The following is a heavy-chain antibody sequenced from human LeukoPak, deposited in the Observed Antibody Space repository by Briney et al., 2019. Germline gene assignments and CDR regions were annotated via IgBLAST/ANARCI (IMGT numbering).Heavy chain of an antibody. CDR3: ARFGYGVRYFDY. V-gene: IGHV4-59*08. CDR2: IYYSGNT. J-gene: IGHJ4*02. Sequence: SETLSLTCTVSGGSITYYYWSWIRQAPGKGLEWIGYIYYSGNTNYNPSLKSRVTISVDTSESQFSLKLSSITAADTAVYYRARFGYGVRYFDYWGQGTLVTVSS. D-gene: IGHD3-10*01. CDR1: GGSITYYY.